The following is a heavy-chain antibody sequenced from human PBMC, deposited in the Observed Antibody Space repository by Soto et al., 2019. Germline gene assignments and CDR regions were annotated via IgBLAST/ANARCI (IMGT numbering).Heavy chain of an antibody. V-gene: IGHV1-69*13. CDR2: IIPIFGTA. D-gene: IGHD2-15*01. Sequence: SVMVSCNASVGTFSSYAFSWVRQAPGQGLGWMGGIIPIFGTANYAQKFQGRVTITADESTSTAYMELSSLRSEDTAVYYCARSGFVIPAYYYYGVDVWGQ. CDR1: VGTFSSYA. J-gene: IGHJ6*02. CDR3: ARSGFVIPAYYYYGVDV.